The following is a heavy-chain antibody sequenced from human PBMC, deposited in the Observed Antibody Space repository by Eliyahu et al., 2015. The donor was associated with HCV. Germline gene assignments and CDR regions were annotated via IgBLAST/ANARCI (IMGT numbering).Heavy chain of an antibody. V-gene: IGHV3-49*05. J-gene: IGHJ6*02. CDR1: GFTFGDYA. D-gene: IGHD6-13*01. CDR2: IRSKAYGGTT. CDR3: TRVVAAAGYYYYGMDV. Sequence: EVQLVESGGGLVKPGRSLRLSCTASGFTFGDYAMSWFRQAPGKGLEWVGFIRSKAYGGTTEYAASVKGRFTISRDDSKSIAYLQMNSLKTEDTAVYYCTRVVAAAGYYYYGMDVWGQGTTVTVSS.